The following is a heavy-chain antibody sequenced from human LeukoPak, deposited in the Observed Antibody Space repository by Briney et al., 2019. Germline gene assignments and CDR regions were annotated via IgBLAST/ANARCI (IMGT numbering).Heavy chain of an antibody. Sequence: GGSLRLSCAASGFTFDDYGMSWVCQAPGKGLEWVSGINWNGGSTGYADSVKGRFTISRDNAKNSLYLQMNSLRAEDTALYYCARAGSSSWYEVEYFQHWGQGTLVTVSS. CDR1: GFTFDDYG. D-gene: IGHD6-13*01. J-gene: IGHJ1*01. CDR2: INWNGGST. CDR3: ARAGSSSWYEVEYFQH. V-gene: IGHV3-20*04.